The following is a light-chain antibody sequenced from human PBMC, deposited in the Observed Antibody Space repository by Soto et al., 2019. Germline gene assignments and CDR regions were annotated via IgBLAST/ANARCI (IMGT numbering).Light chain of an antibody. CDR3: QQYETYYT. CDR1: KSISTW. CDR2: KAS. J-gene: IGKJ2*01. Sequence: DIQMTQSPSTLSASVGDRVTITCRASKSISTWLAWYQQKPGKAPNLLIYKASNLESGVPSRFSGSGSGTEFTLTISGLQRDDFATYYCQQYETYYTFGQGTKLEIK. V-gene: IGKV1-5*03.